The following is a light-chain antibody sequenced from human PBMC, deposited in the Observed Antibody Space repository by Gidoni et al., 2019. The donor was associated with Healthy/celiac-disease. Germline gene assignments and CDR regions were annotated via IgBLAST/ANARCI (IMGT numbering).Light chain of an antibody. Sequence: EILFTTAPGTLSWSPGERATLSCRASQSVSSCYVALYQQKPGQAPRLLIYGASSRAPVLPEWCSSRGSGTDFTLTISRLHAEYFALYYYQRYGSSSTFGGGTKVEIK. J-gene: IGKJ4*01. CDR2: GAS. CDR3: QRYGSSST. V-gene: IGKV3-20*01. CDR1: QSVSSCY.